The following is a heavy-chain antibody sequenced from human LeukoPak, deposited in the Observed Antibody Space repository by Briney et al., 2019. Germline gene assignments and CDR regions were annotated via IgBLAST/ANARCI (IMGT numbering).Heavy chain of an antibody. Sequence: GGSLRLSCAASGFIVSSDYMSWVRQAPGKGLEWVSSISSSSSYIYYADSVKGRFTISRDNAKNSLYLQMNSLRAEDTAVYYCARVHQLLRDLPYYYGMDVWGQGTTVTVSS. V-gene: IGHV3-21*01. D-gene: IGHD2-2*01. CDR3: ARVHQLLRDLPYYYGMDV. CDR2: ISSSSSYI. CDR1: GFIVSSDY. J-gene: IGHJ6*02.